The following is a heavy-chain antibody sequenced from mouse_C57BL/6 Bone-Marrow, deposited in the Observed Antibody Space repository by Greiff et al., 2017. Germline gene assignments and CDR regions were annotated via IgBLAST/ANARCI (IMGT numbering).Heavy chain of an antibody. D-gene: IGHD1-1*01. J-gene: IGHJ3*01. V-gene: IGHV1-26*01. CDR3: AISAGIYYYGSSPFAY. Sequence: EVQLQQSGPELVKPGASVKISCKASGYTFTDYYMNWVKQSHGKSLEWIGDINPNNGGTSYNQKFKGKATLTVDKSSRTAYMELRSLTSEDSAVYYCAISAGIYYYGSSPFAYWGQGTLVTVSA. CDR2: INPNNGGT. CDR1: GYTFTDYY.